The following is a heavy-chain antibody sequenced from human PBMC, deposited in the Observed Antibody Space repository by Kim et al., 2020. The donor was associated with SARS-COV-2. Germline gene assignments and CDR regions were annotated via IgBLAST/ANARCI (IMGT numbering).Heavy chain of an antibody. J-gene: IGHJ4*02. CDR3: ATGKQYEGAPPW. Sequence: GGSLRLSCAASRFIFINYEMYWVRQAPGMGLQWLSYISDSGRIIHYADSVKGRFAISRDNAKNSLYLQINSLRVDDTALYYCATGKQYEGAPPWWGQGTLVTVSS. D-gene: IGHD6-19*01. CDR2: ISDSGRII. V-gene: IGHV3-48*03. CDR1: RFIFINYE.